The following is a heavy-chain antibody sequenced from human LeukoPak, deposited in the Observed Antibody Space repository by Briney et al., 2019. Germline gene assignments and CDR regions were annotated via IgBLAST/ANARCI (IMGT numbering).Heavy chain of an antibody. CDR1: GGTFSSYA. D-gene: IGHD3-9*01. J-gene: IGHJ4*02. V-gene: IGHV1-69*05. Sequence: SVKVSCKASGGTFSSYAISWVRQAPGQGLEWMGRIIPIFGTANYAQKFQGRVTITTDESTSTAYMELSSLRSEDTAVYYCSRDPGYDILTGRKAPFFDYWGQGTLVTVSS. CDR2: IIPIFGTA. CDR3: SRDPGYDILTGRKAPFFDY.